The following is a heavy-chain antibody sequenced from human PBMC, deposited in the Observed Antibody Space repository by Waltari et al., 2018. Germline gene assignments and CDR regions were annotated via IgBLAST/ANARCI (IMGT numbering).Heavy chain of an antibody. J-gene: IGHJ4*02. CDR3: AKQSPSYTRGWYPLES. Sequence: EVQLVESGGNLIQPGGSLRLSCAASGFTVRTHFIRWVRQAPGKGREGVSIIYSGGNTNYAGSVKGRFTISRDNYKNMVYLEMNSLRAEDTAVYYCAKQSPSYTRGWYPLESWGPGTLVTVSP. CDR1: GFTVRTHF. D-gene: IGHD6-19*01. V-gene: IGHV3-53*01. CDR2: IYSGGNT.